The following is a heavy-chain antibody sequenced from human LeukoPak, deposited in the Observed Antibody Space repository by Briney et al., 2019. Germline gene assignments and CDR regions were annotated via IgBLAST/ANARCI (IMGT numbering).Heavy chain of an antibody. Sequence: PGGSLRRSGAASGFTFSSDSMNWVRQAPGKGLEWVSYISSSSSTIYYADSVRGRFTNSRDNGQNSLYLQMNSLRDEDTAVYSCARTSMRAFDIWGQGTMVTVSS. D-gene: IGHD2/OR15-2a*01. CDR3: ARTSMRAFDI. J-gene: IGHJ3*02. V-gene: IGHV3-48*02. CDR2: ISSSSSTI. CDR1: GFTFSSDS.